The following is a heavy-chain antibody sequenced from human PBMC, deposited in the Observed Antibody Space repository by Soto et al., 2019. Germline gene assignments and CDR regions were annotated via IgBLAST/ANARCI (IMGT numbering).Heavy chain of an antibody. Sequence: ASVKVSCKASGYTFTGYYMHWVRQAPGQGLEWMGWINPNSGGTNYAQKFQGWVTMTWDTSISTAHMELSRLRSDDTATYYCASSMHLGIHFGFDYWGLGTVVTVSS. J-gene: IGHJ4*02. V-gene: IGHV1-2*04. CDR3: ASSMHLGIHFGFDY. D-gene: IGHD2-8*01. CDR2: INPNSGGT. CDR1: GYTFTGYY.